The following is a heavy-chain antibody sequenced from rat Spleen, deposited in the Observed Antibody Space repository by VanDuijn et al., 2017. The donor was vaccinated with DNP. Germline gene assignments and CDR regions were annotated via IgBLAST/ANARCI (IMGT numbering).Heavy chain of an antibody. CDR3: ARTGSYFDY. Sequence: EVQLVESGGGLVQPGRSLKLSCAASGFIFSDHDMAWVRQAPAKGLEWVASISYEGSSSYYGDSVKGRFTMSRDNANGTLYLQMSSLRSEDTATYYCARTGSYFDYWGQGVMVTVSS. CDR2: ISYEGSSS. CDR1: GFIFSDHD. D-gene: IGHD5-1*01. V-gene: IGHV5-22*01. J-gene: IGHJ2*01.